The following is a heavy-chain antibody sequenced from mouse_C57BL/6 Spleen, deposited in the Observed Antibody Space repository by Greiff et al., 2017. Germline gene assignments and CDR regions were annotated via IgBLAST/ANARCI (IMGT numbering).Heavy chain of an antibody. CDR2: IYPGDGDT. J-gene: IGHJ4*01. CDR3: ARFYDYDIYYAMDY. Sequence: VKLVESGPELVKPGASVKISCKASGYAFSSSWMNWVKQRPGKGLEWIGRIYPGDGDTNYNGKFKGKATLTADKSSSTAYMQLSSLTSEDSAVYFCARFYDYDIYYAMDYWGQGTSVTVSS. CDR1: GYAFSSSW. V-gene: IGHV1-82*01. D-gene: IGHD2-4*01.